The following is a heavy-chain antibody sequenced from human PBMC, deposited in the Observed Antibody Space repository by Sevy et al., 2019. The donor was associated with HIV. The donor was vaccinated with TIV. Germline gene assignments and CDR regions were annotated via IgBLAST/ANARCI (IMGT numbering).Heavy chain of an antibody. V-gene: IGHV4-34*01. CDR3: ARHCAGSSCSHAFDI. CDR2: INHSGGT. CDR1: GGSFSGYY. J-gene: IGHJ3*02. Sequence: SETLSLTCAVYGGSFSGYYWSWIRQPPGKGLEWMGEINHSGGTNYNPSVKSRVTISVDTSKNQFSLKLNSVAAADTAVYYCARHCAGSSCSHAFDIWGQGTMVTVSS. D-gene: IGHD2-15*01.